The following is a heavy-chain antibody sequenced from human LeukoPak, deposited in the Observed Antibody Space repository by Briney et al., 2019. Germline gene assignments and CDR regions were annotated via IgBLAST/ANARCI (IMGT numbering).Heavy chain of an antibody. V-gene: IGHV4-34*01. Sequence: PSETLSLTCAVYGGSFSDYYWSWIRQPPGKGLEWIGEINHSGTTNYNPSLKSRVTISVDTSKNQFSLKLTSVTAADTAVYYCARADYGDYPVYYGMDGWGQGTTVTVSS. CDR3: ARADYGDYPVYYGMDG. CDR1: GGSFSDYY. J-gene: IGHJ6*02. CDR2: INHSGTT. D-gene: IGHD4-17*01.